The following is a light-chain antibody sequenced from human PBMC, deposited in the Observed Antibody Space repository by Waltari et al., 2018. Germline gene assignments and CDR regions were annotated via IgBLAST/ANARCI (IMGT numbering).Light chain of an antibody. V-gene: IGLV3-21*02. CDR3: QVWDITSDQWV. CDR2: ADR. CDR1: NIGSEI. J-gene: IGLJ2*01. Sequence: SYDLTQPPSVSVSPGQTARNTCGGDNIGSEIINWYQQKPPQAPILVIYADRARPSGIPERFSCSKSGDTATLTISGVEAGDEADYYWQVWDITSDQWVFGGGTRLTVL.